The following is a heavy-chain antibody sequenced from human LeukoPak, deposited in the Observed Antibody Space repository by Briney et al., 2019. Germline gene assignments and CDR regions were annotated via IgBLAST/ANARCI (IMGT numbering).Heavy chain of an antibody. CDR1: GDSISSYY. Sequence: TSQTLSLTCTVSGDSISSYYWSWIRQPPGKGLEWIGYIYYSGSTNYNPSLKSRVTISVDTSKNQFSLKLSSVTAADTAVYYCARVGVHDAFDIWGQGTMVTVSS. V-gene: IGHV4-59*01. CDR3: ARVGVHDAFDI. D-gene: IGHD3-10*01. J-gene: IGHJ3*02. CDR2: IYYSGST.